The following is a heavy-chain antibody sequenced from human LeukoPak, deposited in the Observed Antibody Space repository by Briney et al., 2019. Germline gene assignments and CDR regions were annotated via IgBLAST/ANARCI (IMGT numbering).Heavy chain of an antibody. D-gene: IGHD3-22*01. CDR2: ISSSSSYI. V-gene: IGHV3-21*01. J-gene: IGHJ4*02. CDR3: ARDYYDSSGYLEFDY. Sequence: PGGSLRLSCAASGFTFSSYSMNWVRQAPGKGLEWVSSISSSSSYIYYADSVKGRFTISRDNAKNSLYLQMNSLRAEDTAVYYCARDYYDSSGYLEFDYWGQGTLVTVSS. CDR1: GFTFSSYS.